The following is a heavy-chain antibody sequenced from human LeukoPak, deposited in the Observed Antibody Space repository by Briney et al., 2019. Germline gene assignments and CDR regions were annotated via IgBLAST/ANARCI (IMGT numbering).Heavy chain of an antibody. Sequence: GGSLRLSCAASGFTFSDYYMSWIRQAPGKRLEWVSYICSSGSTIYYADSVKGRFTISRDNAKNSLYLQMNSLRAEDTAVYYCAKDGLLRTRDDYWGQGTLVTVSS. CDR2: ICSSGSTI. CDR3: AKDGLLRTRDDY. CDR1: GFTFSDYY. V-gene: IGHV3-11*01. D-gene: IGHD3-22*01. J-gene: IGHJ4*02.